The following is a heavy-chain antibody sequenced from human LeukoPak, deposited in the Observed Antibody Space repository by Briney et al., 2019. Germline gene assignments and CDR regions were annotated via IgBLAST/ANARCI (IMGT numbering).Heavy chain of an antibody. CDR1: GGSFSGYY. V-gene: IGHV4-34*01. CDR3: ARAPAEGGVPAAMSSWFDP. J-gene: IGHJ5*02. CDR2: INHSGST. D-gene: IGHD2-2*01. Sequence: SETLSLTCAVYGGSFSGYYWSWIRQPPGKGLEWIGEINHSGSTNYNPSLKSRVTISVDTSKNQFSLKLSSVTAADTAVYYCARAPAEGGVPAAMSSWFDPWGQGTLVTVS.